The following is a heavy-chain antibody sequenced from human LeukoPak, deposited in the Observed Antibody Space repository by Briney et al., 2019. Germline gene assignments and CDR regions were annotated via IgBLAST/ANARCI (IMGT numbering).Heavy chain of an antibody. CDR3: ARDQGFYGRFDFDY. D-gene: IGHD2/OR15-2a*01. V-gene: IGHV1-2*02. CDR1: GYTFTGYY. CDR2: INPNSGGT. Sequence: ASVKVSCKASGYTFTGYYMHWVRQAPGRGLEWMGWINPNSGGTNYAQKFQGRVTMTRDTSISTAYMELSRLRSDDTAVYYCARDQGFYGRFDFDYWGQGTLVTVSS. J-gene: IGHJ4*02.